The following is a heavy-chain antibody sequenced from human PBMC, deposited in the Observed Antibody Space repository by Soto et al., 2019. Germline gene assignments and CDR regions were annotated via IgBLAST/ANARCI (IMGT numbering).Heavy chain of an antibody. Sequence: QVRLVESGGGVVQPGRSLRLSCAASGFTFSNYGMHWVRQAPGKGLEWVAVILYDGINKYYADSVKGRFTISRDNSKSTLYLQMNSLRTEDTAVYYCAKEWMVAATLFDYWGQGTLVTFSS. CDR2: ILYDGINK. CDR1: GFTFSNYG. V-gene: IGHV3-30*18. D-gene: IGHD2-15*01. J-gene: IGHJ4*02. CDR3: AKEWMVAATLFDY.